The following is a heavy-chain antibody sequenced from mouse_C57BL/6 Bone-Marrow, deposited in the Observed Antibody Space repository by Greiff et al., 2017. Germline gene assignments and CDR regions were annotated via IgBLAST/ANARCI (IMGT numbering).Heavy chain of an antibody. V-gene: IGHV1-9*01. CDR2: ILPGSGST. Sequence: QVQLQQSGAELMKPGASVKLSCEATGYTFTGYWIEWVKQRPGHGLEWIGEILPGSGSTNYNEKFKGKATFTADTSSNTAYMQLSSLTTEDSAIYYCARRDGNYWFAYWGQGTLVTVSA. J-gene: IGHJ3*01. CDR3: ARRDGNYWFAY. D-gene: IGHD2-1*01. CDR1: GYTFTGYW.